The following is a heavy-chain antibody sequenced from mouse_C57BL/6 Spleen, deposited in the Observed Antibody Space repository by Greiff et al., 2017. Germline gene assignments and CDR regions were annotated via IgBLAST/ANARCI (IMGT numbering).Heavy chain of an antibody. CDR3: ARLVYDGYYGY. Sequence: QVQLQQPGAELVKPGASVKLSCKASGYTFTSYWMQWVKQRPGQGLEWIGEIDPSDSYTNYNQKFKGKATLTVDTSSSTAYMQLSSLTSEYSAVYYCARLVYDGYYGYWGQGTTLTVSS. CDR2: IDPSDSYT. V-gene: IGHV1-50*01. D-gene: IGHD2-3*01. J-gene: IGHJ2*01. CDR1: GYTFTSYW.